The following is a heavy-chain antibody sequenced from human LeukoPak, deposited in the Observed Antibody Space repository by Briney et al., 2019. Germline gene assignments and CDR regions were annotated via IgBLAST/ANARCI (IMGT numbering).Heavy chain of an antibody. CDR2: ITSSGRSK. CDR1: GFTFSSYA. J-gene: IGHJ4*02. D-gene: IGHD3-9*01. Sequence: QPGGSLRLSCAASGFTFSSYAMNWVRQAPGKGLEWVSYITSSGRSKYYADSVKGRFTISRDDAKNSLSLQMNSLRAEDTAVYYCARDRILTVFDLWGQGTLVAVSS. V-gene: IGHV3-48*03. CDR3: ARDRILTVFDL.